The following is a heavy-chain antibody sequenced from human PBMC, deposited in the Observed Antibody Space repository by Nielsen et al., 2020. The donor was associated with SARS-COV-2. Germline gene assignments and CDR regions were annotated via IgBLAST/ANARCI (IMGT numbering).Heavy chain of an antibody. V-gene: IGHV4-38-2*01. CDR2: IYYSGST. J-gene: IGHJ4*02. Sequence: ESLKISCAASGFTFSDYYMSWIRQPPGKGLEWIGSIYYSGSTYYNPSLKSRVTISVDTSKNQFSLKLSSVTAADTAVYYCARFYAYDYVWGSYHIDYWGQGTLVTVSS. D-gene: IGHD3-16*02. CDR1: GFTFSDYY. CDR3: ARFYAYDYVWGSYHIDY.